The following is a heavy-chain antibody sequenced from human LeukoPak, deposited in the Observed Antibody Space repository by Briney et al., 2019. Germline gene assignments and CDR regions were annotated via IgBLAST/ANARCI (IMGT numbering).Heavy chain of an antibody. V-gene: IGHV4-4*07. CDR2: IFHSGST. CDR3: AREMDSSGYYWLDY. D-gene: IGHD3-22*01. J-gene: IGHJ4*02. Sequence: PSETLSLTCRVSGGSISSYHWSWIRQPAGKELEWVGRIFHSGSTDYNPSLKSRVTMSVDTSKNQFSLNMTSATAADTAVYYCAREMDSSGYYWLDYWGRGTLVTVSS. CDR1: GGSISSYH.